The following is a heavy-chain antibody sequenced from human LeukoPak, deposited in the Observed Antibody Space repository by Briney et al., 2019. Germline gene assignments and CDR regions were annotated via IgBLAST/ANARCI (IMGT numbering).Heavy chain of an antibody. CDR2: ISYDGSNK. J-gene: IGHJ6*02. CDR1: GFTFSSYA. Sequence: GGSLRLSCAASGFTFSSYAMHWVRQAPGKGLEWVAVISYDGSNKYYADSVKGRFTISRDNSKNTLYLQMNSLRAEDTAVYYCAREYRVYYDSSGCFLGYYYYGMDVWGQGTTVTVSS. D-gene: IGHD3-22*01. V-gene: IGHV3-30-3*01. CDR3: AREYRVYYDSSGCFLGYYYYGMDV.